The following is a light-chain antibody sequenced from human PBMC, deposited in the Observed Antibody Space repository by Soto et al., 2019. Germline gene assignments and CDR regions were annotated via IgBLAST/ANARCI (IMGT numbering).Light chain of an antibody. CDR1: QSISSY. J-gene: IGKJ5*01. V-gene: IGKV3-11*01. CDR3: QQRGNWPIT. CDR2: GAS. Sequence: EIVLTQSPATLSLSPGDRATFSCRASQSISSYLAWYQQKPGQAPRLLIYGASNRATGIPVRFSGSGSGTDFTLTISSLDPEDFVVYYCQQRGNWPITFGQGTRLEIK.